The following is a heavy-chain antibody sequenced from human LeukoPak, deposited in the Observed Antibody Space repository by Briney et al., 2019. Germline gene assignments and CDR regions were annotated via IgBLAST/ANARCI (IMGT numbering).Heavy chain of an antibody. CDR3: ATDPGDQLLYGSG. CDR1: GGTYSSYA. CDR2: FYPEDGET. J-gene: IGHJ4*02. V-gene: IGHV1-24*01. Sequence: ASVTVSCKASGGTYSSYAISWVRQAPGKGLEWMGGFYPEDGETIYAQKLQGRVTITEDTSTDTAYMELSSLRSEDTAVYYCATDPGDQLLYGSGWGQGTLVTVSS. D-gene: IGHD2-2*02.